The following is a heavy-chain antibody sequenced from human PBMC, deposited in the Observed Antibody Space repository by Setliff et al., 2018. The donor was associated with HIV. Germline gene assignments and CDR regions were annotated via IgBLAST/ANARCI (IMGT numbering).Heavy chain of an antibody. CDR2: VSHSGDT. CDR3: ERDGGYSGWYLVLGYFNS. Sequence: SETLSLTCTVSGGSVSSGPYYWGWVRLSPGKGLEWIGSVSHSGDTYYSPALKNRVSMSIDTSKSQFSLKLDSVIVADTALYYCERDGGYSGWYLVLGYFNSWGQGALVTVSS. CDR1: GGSVSSGPYY. D-gene: IGHD6-19*01. J-gene: IGHJ4*02. V-gene: IGHV4-39*02.